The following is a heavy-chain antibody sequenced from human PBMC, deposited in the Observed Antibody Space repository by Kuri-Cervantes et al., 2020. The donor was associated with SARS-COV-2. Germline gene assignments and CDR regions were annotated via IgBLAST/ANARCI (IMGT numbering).Heavy chain of an antibody. Sequence: GGSLRLSCAASHFTFSSYAFHWVRQAPGQGLEWVAAISYDGNNKYFADSVRGRFTVSRDNSKKSLYLQMNSLRDEDTAVYYCARVTYSTSPTPFDFWGQGTLVTVSS. V-gene: IGHV3-30*04. D-gene: IGHD6-13*01. CDR3: ARVTYSTSPTPFDF. J-gene: IGHJ4*02. CDR2: ISYDGNNK. CDR1: HFTFSSYA.